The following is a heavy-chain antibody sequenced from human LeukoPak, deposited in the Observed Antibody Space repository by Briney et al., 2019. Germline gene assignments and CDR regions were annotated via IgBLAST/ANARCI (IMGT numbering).Heavy chain of an antibody. CDR3: AKDKLGIAAAGTLDY. CDR2: ISYDGSNK. D-gene: IGHD6-13*01. CDR1: GFTFSSYG. Sequence: PGGSLRLSCAASGFTFSSYGMHGVRQAPGKGLEWVAVISYDGSNKYYADSVKGRFTISRDNSKNTLYLQMNSLRAEDTAVYYCAKDKLGIAAAGTLDYWGQGTLVTVSS. J-gene: IGHJ4*02. V-gene: IGHV3-30*18.